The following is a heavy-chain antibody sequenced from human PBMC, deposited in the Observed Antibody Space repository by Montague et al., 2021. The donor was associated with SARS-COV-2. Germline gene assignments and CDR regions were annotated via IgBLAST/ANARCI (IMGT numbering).Heavy chain of an antibody. J-gene: IGHJ2*01. CDR3: ARTGSLPGSSWLSKYWYFDL. Sequence: SETLSLTCAVSGGSIRSNNWWSWVRQPPGKGLEWFGEIYHSGSTNYNPSLTSRVTMSADKSENQFSLKLNSSTAADTAVYYCARTGSLPGSSWLSKYWYFDLWGHGSLVTVSS. CDR2: IYHSGST. V-gene: IGHV4-4*02. CDR1: GGSIRSNNW. D-gene: IGHD6-13*01.